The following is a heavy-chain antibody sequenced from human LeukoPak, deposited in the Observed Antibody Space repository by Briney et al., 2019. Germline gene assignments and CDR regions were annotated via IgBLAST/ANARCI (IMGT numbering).Heavy chain of an antibody. Sequence: GSVKVSCKASGYTFTSYGISWVRQAPGHGREWMGWISAYNGNTNYAQKLQGRVTMTTDTSTSTAYMELRSLRSDDTAVYYCARVHSGYDAPPNLDYWGQGTLVTVSS. V-gene: IGHV1-18*01. CDR1: GYTFTSYG. CDR2: ISAYNGNT. J-gene: IGHJ4*02. D-gene: IGHD5-12*01. CDR3: ARVHSGYDAPPNLDY.